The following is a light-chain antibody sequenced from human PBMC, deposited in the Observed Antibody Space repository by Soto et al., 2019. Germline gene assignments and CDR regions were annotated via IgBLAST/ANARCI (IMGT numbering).Light chain of an antibody. Sequence: DMVMTPSPRSLPVTTGGPSSRSCVSSQIVSNNIAWYRQKPGQAPRLLIYDASSRATGIPDRFSGGGSGTDFTLTISRLEPEDFAVYYCQQFSSYPLTFGGGTKVDI. CDR1: QIVSNN. CDR3: QQFSSYPLT. J-gene: IGKJ4*01. CDR2: DAS. V-gene: IGKV3-20*01.